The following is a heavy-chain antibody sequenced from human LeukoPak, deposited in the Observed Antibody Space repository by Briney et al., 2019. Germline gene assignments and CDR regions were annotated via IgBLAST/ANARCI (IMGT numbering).Heavy chain of an antibody. CDR3: ARGNLRYFDWLPQANWFDP. D-gene: IGHD3-9*01. J-gene: IGHJ5*02. CDR2: ISAYNGNT. Sequence: ASVKVSCKASGYTFTNYDVNWVRQASGQGLEWMGWISAYNGNTNYAQKLQGRVTMTTDTSTSTAYMELRSLRSDDTAVYYCARGNLRYFDWLPQANWFDPWGQGTLVTVSS. V-gene: IGHV1-18*01. CDR1: GYTFTNYD.